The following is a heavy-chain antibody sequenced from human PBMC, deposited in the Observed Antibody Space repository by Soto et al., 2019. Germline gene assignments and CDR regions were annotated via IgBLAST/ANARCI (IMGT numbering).Heavy chain of an antibody. CDR1: GFTFSSYA. V-gene: IGHV3-23*01. D-gene: IGHD3-22*01. CDR2: ISGSGGST. J-gene: IGHJ6*02. Sequence: PGGSLRLSCAASGFTFSSYAMSWVRQAPGKGLEWVSAISGSGGSTYYADSVKGRFTISRDNSKNTLYLQMNSLRAEDTAVYYCAKEVRDYYDSSGYYWGVLYYYYGMDVWGQGTTVTVSS. CDR3: AKEVRDYYDSSGYYWGVLYYYYGMDV.